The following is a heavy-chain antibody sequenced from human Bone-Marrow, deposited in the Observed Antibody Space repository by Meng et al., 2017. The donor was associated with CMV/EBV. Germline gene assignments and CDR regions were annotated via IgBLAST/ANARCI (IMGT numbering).Heavy chain of an antibody. V-gene: IGHV4-30-4*08. D-gene: IGHD3-22*01. CDR2: IYYTGST. CDR1: GDSISSDAYY. J-gene: IGHJ4*02. CDR3: VREDDNSAHFDH. Sequence: SETLSLTCTVSGDSISSDAYYWTWIRQPPGKGLEWIGYIYYTGSTYYNPFLRSRVIMSVDTSKNQFSLTLRSVTPADTAAYYCVREDDNSAHFDHWGQGTLVTVSS.